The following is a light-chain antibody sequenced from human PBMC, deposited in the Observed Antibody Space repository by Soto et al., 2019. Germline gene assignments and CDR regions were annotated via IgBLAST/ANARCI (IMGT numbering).Light chain of an antibody. J-gene: IGKJ2*01. CDR2: GAS. Sequence: EVVLTQSPGTLSLPPGERATLSCRASQSVSNNYLSWYQQKPGQAPRLLIYGASSRATGIPDRFSGSGSATDFTLIISRLEPEAFAVYYCQQYGVSPLYTFGQGTKLEVK. V-gene: IGKV3-20*01. CDR3: QQYGVSPLYT. CDR1: QSVSNNY.